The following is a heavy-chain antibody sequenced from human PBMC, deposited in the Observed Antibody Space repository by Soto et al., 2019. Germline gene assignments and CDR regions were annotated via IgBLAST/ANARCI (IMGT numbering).Heavy chain of an antibody. V-gene: IGHV4-59*01. J-gene: IGHJ6*03. Sequence: SETLSLTCTVSSCSISSYYWSWIRQPPGKGLEWIGYIYYSGSTNYNPSLKSRVTISVDTSKNQFSLKLSSVTAADTAVYYCARDVSGYYGSGSIYYYMDVWGKGTTVT. CDR3: ARDVSGYYGSGSIYYYMDV. CDR2: IYYSGST. D-gene: IGHD3-10*01. CDR1: SCSISSYY.